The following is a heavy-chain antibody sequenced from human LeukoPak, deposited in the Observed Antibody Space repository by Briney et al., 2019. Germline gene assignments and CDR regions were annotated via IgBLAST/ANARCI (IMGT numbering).Heavy chain of an antibody. Sequence: GGSLRLSCAASGFTFGDYAMHWVRQAPGKGLEWVSLISGDGGSTYYADSVKGRFTISRDNSKNSLYLQMNSLRTEDTALYYCAREGGVYITGTDPFDYWGQGTLVTVSS. J-gene: IGHJ4*02. D-gene: IGHD1-20*01. CDR2: ISGDGGST. CDR1: GFTFGDYA. CDR3: AREGGVYITGTDPFDY. V-gene: IGHV3-43*02.